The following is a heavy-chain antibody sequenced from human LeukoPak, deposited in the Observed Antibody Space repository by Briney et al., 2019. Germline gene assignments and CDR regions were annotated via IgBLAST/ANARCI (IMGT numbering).Heavy chain of an antibody. Sequence: ASVKVSCKASGYTFTSYGISWVRQAPGQGLEWMGWISAYNGNTNYAQRLQGRVTMTTDTSTSTAYMELRSLRSDDTAVYYCARVFDQNGGSLGGFGHAFGGQGPLVTVSS. V-gene: IGHV1-18*01. D-gene: IGHD3-16*01. CDR3: ARVFDQNGGSLGGFGHAF. CDR1: GYTFTSYG. J-gene: IGHJ4*02. CDR2: ISAYNGNT.